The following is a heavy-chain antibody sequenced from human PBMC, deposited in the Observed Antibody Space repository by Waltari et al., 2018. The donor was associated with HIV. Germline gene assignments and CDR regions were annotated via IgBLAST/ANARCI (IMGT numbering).Heavy chain of an antibody. CDR3: ARSFQRVYYDGSDYYYFSYYAMDV. CDR1: GGTFSNYA. D-gene: IGHD3-22*01. J-gene: IGHJ6*02. Sequence: QVHLVQSGPEVKKPGSSVKVSCKASGGTFSNYAVSWVRQAPGQGLEWMGGIVPLFGTGNNAQRFQGRVTITADESTSTAFLELTSLKSEDTAVYYCARSFQRVYYDGSDYYYFSYYAMDVWGQGTTVIVSS. V-gene: IGHV1-69*01. CDR2: IVPLFGTG.